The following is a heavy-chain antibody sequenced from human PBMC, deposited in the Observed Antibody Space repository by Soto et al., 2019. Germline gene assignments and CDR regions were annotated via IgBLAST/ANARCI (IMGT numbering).Heavy chain of an antibody. D-gene: IGHD4-17*01. Sequence: EVQLLESGGSLVQPGGSLRLSCAGSGFTFSSYAMAWVRQAPGKGLEWVSSIGNYGGDISYADSVKGRFTVSRDNSKNTLYLQMDRLRAEDTTIYYCAKKDRGDYPFDNWGQGTLVTVSS. CDR1: GFTFSSYA. CDR3: AKKDRGDYPFDN. J-gene: IGHJ4*02. CDR2: IGNYGGDI. V-gene: IGHV3-23*01.